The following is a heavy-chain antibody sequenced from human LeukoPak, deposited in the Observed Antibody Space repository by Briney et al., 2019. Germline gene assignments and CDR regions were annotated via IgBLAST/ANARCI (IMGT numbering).Heavy chain of an antibody. D-gene: IGHD6-19*01. J-gene: IGHJ4*02. CDR1: GGSISSGGYY. Sequence: SETLSLTCTVSGGSISSGGYYWSWIRQHPGKGLEWIGYIYYSGSTYYNPSLKSRVTISVDTSKNQFSLKLSSVTAADTAVDYCARGGSGWYPGGYYFDYWGQGTLVTVSS. CDR2: IYYSGST. CDR3: ARGGSGWYPGGYYFDY. V-gene: IGHV4-31*03.